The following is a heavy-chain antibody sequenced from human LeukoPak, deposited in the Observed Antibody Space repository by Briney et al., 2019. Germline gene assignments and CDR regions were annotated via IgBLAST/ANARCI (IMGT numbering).Heavy chain of an antibody. CDR2: ISGSGGST. J-gene: IGHJ4*02. V-gene: IGHV3-23*01. Sequence: GGSLRLSCAASGFAVRSNYMSWVRQAPGKGLEWVSAISGSGGSTYYADSVKGRFTISRDNSKNTLYLQMNSLRAEDTAVYYCAKDVHYYDSSGYSQDYWGQGTLVTVSS. CDR3: AKDVHYYDSSGYSQDY. CDR1: GFAVRSNY. D-gene: IGHD3-22*01.